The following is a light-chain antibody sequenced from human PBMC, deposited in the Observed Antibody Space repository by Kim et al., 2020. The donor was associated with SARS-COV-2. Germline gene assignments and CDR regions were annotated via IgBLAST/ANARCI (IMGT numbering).Light chain of an antibody. CDR3: QQVYSYLSYT. Sequence: DIQLTQSPSFLSASVGDRVTITCRASQGISSYLAWYQQKPGKAPKLLIYAASTLQSGVPSRFSGSGSGTEFTLTISSLQPEDFATYYCQQVYSYLSYTFGQGTKLEI. CDR1: QGISSY. J-gene: IGKJ2*01. V-gene: IGKV1-9*01. CDR2: AAS.